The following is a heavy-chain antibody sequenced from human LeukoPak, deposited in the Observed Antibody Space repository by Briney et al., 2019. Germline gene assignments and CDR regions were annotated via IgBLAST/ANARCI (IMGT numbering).Heavy chain of an antibody. CDR1: GYSFTNYW. J-gene: IGHJ4*02. D-gene: IGHD3-22*01. CDR3: ARQLYYDSSGYNDY. Sequence: GESLKISRKGSGYSFTNYWIGWAPPMPGKAPHSIAIIYPGDSDTRYSPSFQGQVTISADKSISTAYLQWSSLKASDTAMYYCARQLYYDSSGYNDYWGQGTLVTVSS. CDR2: IYPGDSDT. V-gene: IGHV5-51*01.